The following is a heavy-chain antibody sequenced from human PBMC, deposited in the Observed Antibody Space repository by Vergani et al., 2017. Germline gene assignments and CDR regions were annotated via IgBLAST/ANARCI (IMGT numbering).Heavy chain of an antibody. CDR1: GFTFSSYS. J-gene: IGHJ6*02. CDR3: AREGAPTHYXWNYHPGENYYYYYGMDV. CDR2: ISSSSSYI. V-gene: IGHV3-21*01. D-gene: IGHD1-7*01. Sequence: EVQLVESGGGLVKPGGSLRLSCAASGFTFSSYSMNWVRQAPGKGLEWVSSISSSSSYIYYADSVKGRFTISRDNAKNSLYLQMNSLRAEDTAVYYCAREGAPTHYXWNYHPGENYYYYYGMDVWGQGTTVTVSS.